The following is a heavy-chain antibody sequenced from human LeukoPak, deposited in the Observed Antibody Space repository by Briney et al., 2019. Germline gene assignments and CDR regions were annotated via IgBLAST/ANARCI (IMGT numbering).Heavy chain of an antibody. Sequence: ASVKVSCKASGYTFTGYYMHWVRQAPGQGLEWMGWINPNSGGTNYAQKFQGRVTMTRDTSIGTAYMELSRLRSDDTAVYYCARDPLNSGSYFPVYWGQGTLVTVSS. CDR1: GYTFTGYY. V-gene: IGHV1-2*02. CDR2: INPNSGGT. J-gene: IGHJ4*02. CDR3: ARDPLNSGSYFPVY. D-gene: IGHD1-26*01.